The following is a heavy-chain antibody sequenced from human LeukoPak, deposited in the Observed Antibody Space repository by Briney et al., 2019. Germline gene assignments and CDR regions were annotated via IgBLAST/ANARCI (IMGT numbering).Heavy chain of an antibody. CDR3: ARLIITMVRGVIYQASWFDP. J-gene: IGHJ5*02. V-gene: IGHV4-39*01. CDR1: GGSISSSSYY. D-gene: IGHD3-10*01. CDR2: IYYSGST. Sequence: ASETLYLTCTVSGGSISSSSYYWGWIRQPPEKGLEWIGSIYYSGSTYYNPSLKSRVTISVDTSKNQFSLKLSSVTAADTAVYYCARLIITMVRGVIYQASWFDPWGQGTLVTVSS.